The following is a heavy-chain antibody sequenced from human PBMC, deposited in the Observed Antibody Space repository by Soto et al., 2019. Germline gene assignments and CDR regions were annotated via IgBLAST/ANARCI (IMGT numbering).Heavy chain of an antibody. Sequence: ASVKVSCKASGGTFSSYAISWVRQAPGQGLEWMGGIIPILGIANYAQKFQGRVTITADKSTSTAYMELSSLRSEDTAVYYCARERGYYYGMDVWGQGTTVTVSS. CDR3: ARERGYYYGMDV. V-gene: IGHV1-69*10. D-gene: IGHD3-16*01. J-gene: IGHJ6*02. CDR2: IIPILGIA. CDR1: GGTFSSYA.